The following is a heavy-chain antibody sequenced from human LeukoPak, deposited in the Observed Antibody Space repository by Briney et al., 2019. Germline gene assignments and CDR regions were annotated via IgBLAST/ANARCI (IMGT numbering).Heavy chain of an antibody. CDR3: AKDLHGGYSSDY. CDR2: ISDSGGST. D-gene: IGHD3-22*01. CDR1: GFTFSSNA. V-gene: IGHV3-23*01. Sequence: GGSLRLSCAASGFTFSSNAISWVRQAPGKGLEWVSFISDSGGSTYYADSVKGRFTISKDNSKATLYLQMNSLRPEDTAVYYCAKDLHGGYSSDYWGQGTLVTVSS. J-gene: IGHJ4*02.